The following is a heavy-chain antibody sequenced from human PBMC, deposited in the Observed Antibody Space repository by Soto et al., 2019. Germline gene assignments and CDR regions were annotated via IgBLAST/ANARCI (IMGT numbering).Heavy chain of an antibody. CDR2: IHHSGST. CDR1: GGSLSSGAYY. Sequence: PSGTLSLTCTVSGGSLSSGAYYLSWIRQHPGKGLEWIGYIHHSGSTYYNPSLKSRVTISMDTPKNQFSLKLSSVTAADTAVCYCARDDYSPFDYWGQGTLVTVS. D-gene: IGHD4-17*01. CDR3: ARDDYSPFDY. J-gene: IGHJ4*02. V-gene: IGHV4-31*03.